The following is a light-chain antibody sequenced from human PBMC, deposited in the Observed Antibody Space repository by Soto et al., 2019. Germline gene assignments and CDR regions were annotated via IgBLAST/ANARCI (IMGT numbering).Light chain of an antibody. V-gene: IGLV8-61*01. CDR2: STN. CDR3: ALSLGSGNMV. Sequence: QTVVTQEPSFSGSPGGTVTLTCALTSGSVSILSYASWYQQPPGQAPRTLIYSTNTRSSGVPDRFSGSILGTKAALTTAGAQAEDDSHYYCALSLGSGNMVFGGGTKLTVL. J-gene: IGLJ3*02. CDR1: SGSVSILSY.